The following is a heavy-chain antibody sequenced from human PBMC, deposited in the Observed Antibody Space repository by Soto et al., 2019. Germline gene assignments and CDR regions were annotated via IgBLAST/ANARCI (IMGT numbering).Heavy chain of an antibody. Sequence: ASVKVSCKASGYTITRYGISWVRQAPGQGLEWMGWISAYNGNTNYAQKLQGRVTMTTDTSTSTAYMELSSVTAADTAVYYCARKQPTVTPYNWFDPWGQGTLVTVSS. J-gene: IGHJ5*02. CDR2: ISAYNGNT. V-gene: IGHV1-18*01. CDR3: ARKQPTVTPYNWFDP. D-gene: IGHD4-17*01. CDR1: GYTITRYG.